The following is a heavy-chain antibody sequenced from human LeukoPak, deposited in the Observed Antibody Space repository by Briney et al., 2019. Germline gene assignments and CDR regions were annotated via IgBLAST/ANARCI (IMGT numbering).Heavy chain of an antibody. J-gene: IGHJ5*02. V-gene: IGHV1-58*02. CDR1: GFTFTSSA. CDR3: AQVVPNQGGFDP. Sequence: ASVKVSCKASGFTFTSSAMQWVRQARGQRLEWIGWIVVGSGNTNYAQKFQERVTITRDMSTSTAYMELSSLRSEDTAVYYCAQVVPNQGGFDPWGQGTLVTVSS. D-gene: IGHD2-15*01. CDR2: IVVGSGNT.